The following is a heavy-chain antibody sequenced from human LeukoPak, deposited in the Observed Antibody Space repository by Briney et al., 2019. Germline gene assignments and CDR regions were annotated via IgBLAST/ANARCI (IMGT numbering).Heavy chain of an antibody. CDR2: INDSGSA. Sequence: SETLSLTCNVSGGAIRNYYWSWIRQPPGKGLEWIGYINDSGSAFYYPTVKSRVTISVATSKIQFSLKLNSVTAADTAVYYCARAYYGDFFDYWGQGTLVTVSS. CDR1: GGAIRNYY. D-gene: IGHD4-17*01. J-gene: IGHJ4*02. V-gene: IGHV4-59*08. CDR3: ARAYYGDFFDY.